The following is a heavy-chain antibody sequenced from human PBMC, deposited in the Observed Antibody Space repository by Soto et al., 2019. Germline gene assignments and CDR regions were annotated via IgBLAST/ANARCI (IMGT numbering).Heavy chain of an antibody. Sequence: SETLSLTCTVSGGSITSYNWNWLRQHPGKGLEWIGSIYYSGSTYTNPSLRSQVAISLDTSKNHFSLTLSSVTAADTAVYYCARGPSGDKVHYWGQGALVTVSS. D-gene: IGHD7-27*01. J-gene: IGHJ4*02. CDR1: GGSITSYN. V-gene: IGHV4-30-4*08. CDR2: IYYSGST. CDR3: ARGPSGDKVHY.